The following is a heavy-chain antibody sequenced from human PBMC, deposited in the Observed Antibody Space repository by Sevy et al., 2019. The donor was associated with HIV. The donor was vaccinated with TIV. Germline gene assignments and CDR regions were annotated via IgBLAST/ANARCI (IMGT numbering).Heavy chain of an antibody. CDR2: INPSGGST. D-gene: IGHD3-3*01. CDR3: ARGQLRFLEWPYDGAFDI. V-gene: IGHV1-46*03. Sequence: ASVKVSCKASGYTFTSYYMHWVRQAPGQGLEWMGIINPSGGSTSYAQKFQGRVTMTRDTSTSTVYMELSSLGSEDTAVYYCARGQLRFLEWPYDGAFDIWGQGTMVTVSS. CDR1: GYTFTSYY. J-gene: IGHJ3*02.